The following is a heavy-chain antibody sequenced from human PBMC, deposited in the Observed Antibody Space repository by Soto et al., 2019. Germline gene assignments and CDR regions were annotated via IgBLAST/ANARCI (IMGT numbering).Heavy chain of an antibody. Sequence: QVQLVQSGAEVEKPGSSVKVSCKASGGTFSNYALSWVRQAPGQGLEWMGGIIPVFGPAHYAQKFQGRVTITADESPSTAYVELSSLRSEDTAVYYCARAGTGSYLNAFDVWGQGTMVTVSS. D-gene: IGHD1-26*01. V-gene: IGHV1-69*01. CDR2: IIPVFGPA. CDR3: ARAGTGSYLNAFDV. J-gene: IGHJ3*01. CDR1: GGTFSNYA.